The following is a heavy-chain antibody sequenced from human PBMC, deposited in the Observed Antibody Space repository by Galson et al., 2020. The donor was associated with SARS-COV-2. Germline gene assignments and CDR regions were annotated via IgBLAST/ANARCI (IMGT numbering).Heavy chain of an antibody. Sequence: SQTLSLTCAVYGGSFSGYYWSWIRQPPGKGLEWIGEINHSGSTNYNPSLKSRVTISVDTSKNQFSLKLSSVTAADTAVYYCARGRVGSSSWYDYYYYGMDVWGSGTTVTVSS. CDR3: ARGRVGSSSWYDYYYYGMDV. D-gene: IGHD6-13*01. V-gene: IGHV4-34*01. CDR2: INHSGST. J-gene: IGHJ6*04. CDR1: GGSFSGYY.